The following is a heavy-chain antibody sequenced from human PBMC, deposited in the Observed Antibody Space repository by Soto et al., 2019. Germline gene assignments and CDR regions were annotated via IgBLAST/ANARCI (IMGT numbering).Heavy chain of an antibody. CDR1: GFTFSSYE. V-gene: IGHV3-48*03. D-gene: IGHD6-19*01. J-gene: IGHJ5*02. CDR3: ARGGVAVAGNRNWFDP. CDR2: ISSSGSTI. Sequence: GGSLRLSCAASGFTFSSYEMNWVRQAPGKGLEWVSYISSSGSTIYYADSVKGRFTISRDNAKNSLYLQMNSLRAEDTAVYYCARGGVAVAGNRNWFDPWGQGTLVTVSS.